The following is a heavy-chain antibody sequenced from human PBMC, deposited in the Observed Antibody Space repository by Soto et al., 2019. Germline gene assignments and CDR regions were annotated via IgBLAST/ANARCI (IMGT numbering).Heavy chain of an antibody. J-gene: IGHJ4*02. CDR3: ARGGVDVVAAAGTGFDY. CDR1: RGYVNTFH. Sequence: SETLSLTCTVSRGYVNTFHWSWVRQPAGKGLEWIGRIFPNGNTDYSPSLKSRVTLSVDTSKNQFSLNLTSVTAADTVVYYCARGGVDVVAAAGTGFDYWGQGTLVTVSS. CDR2: IFPNGNT. D-gene: IGHD6-13*01. V-gene: IGHV4-4*07.